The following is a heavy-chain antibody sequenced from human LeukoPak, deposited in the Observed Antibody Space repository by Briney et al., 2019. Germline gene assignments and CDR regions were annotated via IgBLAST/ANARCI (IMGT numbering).Heavy chain of an antibody. J-gene: IGHJ6*02. Sequence: RGSLRLSCAASGFTFDDYAMHWVRQAPGKGLEWVSLISGDGGSTYYADSVKGRFTISRDNSKNSLYLQMNSLRTEDTALYYCAKDQAGAVAGTYYYYGMDVWGQGTTVTVSS. V-gene: IGHV3-43*02. CDR3: AKDQAGAVAGTYYYYGMDV. D-gene: IGHD6-19*01. CDR1: GFTFDDYA. CDR2: ISGDGGST.